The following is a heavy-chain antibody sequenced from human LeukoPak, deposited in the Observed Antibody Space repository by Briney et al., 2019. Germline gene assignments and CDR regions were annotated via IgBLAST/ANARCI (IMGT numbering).Heavy chain of an antibody. Sequence: GGSLRLSCAASGFTFSSYWMHWVRQAPGKGLVWVSRINSDGSSTSYADSVKGRFTIFRDNAKNTLYLQMNSLRAEDTAVYYCARVDSSWYYFDYWGQGTLVTVSS. D-gene: IGHD6-13*01. CDR3: ARVDSSWYYFDY. CDR1: GFTFSSYW. J-gene: IGHJ4*02. V-gene: IGHV3-74*01. CDR2: INSDGSST.